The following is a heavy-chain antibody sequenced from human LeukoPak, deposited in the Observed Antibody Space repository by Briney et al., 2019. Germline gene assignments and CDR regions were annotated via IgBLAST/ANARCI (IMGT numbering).Heavy chain of an antibody. CDR1: GFTFSSYD. D-gene: IGHD4-17*01. J-gene: IGHJ4*02. CDR3: AREATLSTVTDYFDY. Sequence: PGGSLRLSCAASGFTFSSYDMNWVRQAPGEGLEWVSSISSSSSYIYYADSVKGRFTISRDNAKNSLYLQMNSLRAEDTAVYYCAREATLSTVTDYFDYWGQGTLVTVSS. V-gene: IGHV3-21*01. CDR2: ISSSSSYI.